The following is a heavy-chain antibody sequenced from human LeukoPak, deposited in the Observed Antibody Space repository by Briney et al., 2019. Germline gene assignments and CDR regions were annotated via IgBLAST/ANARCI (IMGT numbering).Heavy chain of an antibody. CDR2: IIPILGIA. Sequence: GASVKVSCKASGGTFSSYAIRWVRQAPGQGLEWMGRIIPILGIANYAQKFQGRVTITADKSTSTAYMELSSLRSEDTAVYYCAREAPRGYSYGYHYYGMDVWGQGTTVTVSS. CDR3: AREAPRGYSYGYHYYGMDV. V-gene: IGHV1-69*04. J-gene: IGHJ6*02. D-gene: IGHD5-18*01. CDR1: GGTFSSYA.